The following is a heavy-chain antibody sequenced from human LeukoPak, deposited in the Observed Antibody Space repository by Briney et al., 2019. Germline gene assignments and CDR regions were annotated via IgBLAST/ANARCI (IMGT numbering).Heavy chain of an antibody. D-gene: IGHD4-11*01. J-gene: IGHJ6*03. CDR1: GGSISSYY. V-gene: IGHV4-59*01. Sequence: SETLSLTCTVSGGSISSYYWSWIRQPPGKGLEWIGYIYYSGSTNYNPSLKSRVTISVDPSKNQFSLKLSSVTAADTAVYYCASTVEGSWYYYMDVWGKGTTVTVSS. CDR2: IYYSGST. CDR3: ASTVEGSWYYYMDV.